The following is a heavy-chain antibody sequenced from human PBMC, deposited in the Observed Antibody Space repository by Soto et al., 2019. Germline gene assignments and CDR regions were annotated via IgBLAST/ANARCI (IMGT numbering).Heavy chain of an antibody. Sequence: SETLSLTCTVSGSSINSSGYYCFWIRQPPGKGLEWIGSMFYGVSTYYNPSLKSRVTVSVDTSKNQFSLNLRSVTAADTAVYYCARLPSRHLVDYWGQGTLVTVSS. CDR2: MFYGVST. CDR1: GSSINSSGYY. CDR3: ARLPSRHLVDY. J-gene: IGHJ4*02. D-gene: IGHD3-3*02. V-gene: IGHV4-39*01.